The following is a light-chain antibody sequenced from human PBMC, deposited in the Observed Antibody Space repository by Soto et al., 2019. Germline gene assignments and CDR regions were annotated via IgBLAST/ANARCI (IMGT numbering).Light chain of an antibody. CDR1: QSLIHSDGNTY. Sequence: DVVMTQSPLFLPVTLGQPASISCRSSQSLIHSDGNTYLSWFQQRPGQSPRRLIYEVSDRDSGVPDRFTGSGSGTDFTLKISRVEAEDVGVYYCLQGTHRPWTFGQGTEVEIK. J-gene: IGKJ1*01. CDR3: LQGTHRPWT. CDR2: EVS. V-gene: IGKV2-30*02.